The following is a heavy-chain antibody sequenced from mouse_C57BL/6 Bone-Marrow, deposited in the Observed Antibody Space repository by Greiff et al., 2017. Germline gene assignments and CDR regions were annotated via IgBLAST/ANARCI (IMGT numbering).Heavy chain of an antibody. V-gene: IGHV1-63*01. CDR2: IYPGGGYT. Sequence: VQGVESGAELVRPGTSVKMSCKASGYTFTNYWIGWAKQRPGHGLEWIGDIYPGGGYTNYNEKFKGKATLTADKSSSTAYMQFSSLTSEDSAIYYCARHYGSSNYFDYWGQGTTLTVSS. CDR1: GYTFTNYW. CDR3: ARHYGSSNYFDY. J-gene: IGHJ2*01. D-gene: IGHD1-1*01.